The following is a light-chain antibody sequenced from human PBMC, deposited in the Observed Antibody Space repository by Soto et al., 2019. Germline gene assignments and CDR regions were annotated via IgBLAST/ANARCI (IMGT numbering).Light chain of an antibody. CDR3: QQANSFPLT. V-gene: IGKV1-12*01. Sequence: DIQMTQSPSSVSASEGDRVSITCRASQGISNWLDWDQQKPGRAPKLLIYTGSSLQSGVPSRLSGTGSGTDFTLTISSLQPEDVATYYCQQANSFPLTFGGGKKVEIK. CDR1: QGISNW. CDR2: TGS. J-gene: IGKJ4*01.